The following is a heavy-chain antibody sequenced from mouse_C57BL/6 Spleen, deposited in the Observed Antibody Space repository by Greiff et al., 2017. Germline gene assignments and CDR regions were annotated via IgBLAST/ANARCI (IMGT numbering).Heavy chain of an antibody. Sequence: QVHVKQSGPGLVQPSQSLSITCTVSGFSLTSYGVHWVRQSPGKGLEWLGVIWSGGSTDYNAAFISRLSISKDNSKSQVFFKMNGLQADDTAIYYCARGYYGSSPWYFDYWGQGTTLTVSS. V-gene: IGHV2-2*01. J-gene: IGHJ2*01. CDR1: GFSLTSYG. CDR3: ARGYYGSSPWYFDY. D-gene: IGHD1-1*01. CDR2: IWSGGST.